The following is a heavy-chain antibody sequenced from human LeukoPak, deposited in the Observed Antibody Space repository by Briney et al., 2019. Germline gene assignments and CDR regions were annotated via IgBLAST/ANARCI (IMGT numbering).Heavy chain of an antibody. CDR2: IIPIFGKA. D-gene: IGHD4-23*01. V-gene: IGHV1-69*13. CDR1: GGSFSSYA. J-gene: IGHJ4*02. CDR3: ARGWLAETTVVTPYN. Sequence: SVKVSCKASGGSFSSYAINWVRQAPGQGLEWMGGIIPIFGKANYAQKFQDRVAITAVESMSTVYMEVSSLRSEDTAVYYCARGWLAETTVVTPYNWGQGTLVTVSS.